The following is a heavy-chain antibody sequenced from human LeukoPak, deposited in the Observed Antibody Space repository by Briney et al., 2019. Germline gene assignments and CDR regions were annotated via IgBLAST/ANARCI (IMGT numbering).Heavy chain of an antibody. CDR1: GFTFSNAW. V-gene: IGHV3-15*01. Sequence: PGGSLRLSCAASGFTFSNAWMSWVRQAPGKGLEWVGRIKSKTDGGTTDYAAPVKGRFTISRDDSKNTLYLQMNSLKTEDTAVYYSTTLKDIVVVVAATPDYYYYMDVWGKGTTVTVSS. J-gene: IGHJ6*03. D-gene: IGHD2-15*01. CDR2: IKSKTDGGTT. CDR3: TTLKDIVVVVAATPDYYYYMDV.